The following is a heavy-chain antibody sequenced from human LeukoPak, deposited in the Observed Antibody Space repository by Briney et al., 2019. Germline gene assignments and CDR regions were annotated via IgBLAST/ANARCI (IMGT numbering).Heavy chain of an antibody. CDR2: IYHSGST. Sequence: SETLSLTCAVSGGSISSSNWWSWVRQPPGKGLEWIGEIYHSGSTNYNPSLKSRVTISVDKSKNQFSLKLSSVTAADTAVYYCARDFIAVAGPIDYWGQGTLVTVS. J-gene: IGHJ4*02. D-gene: IGHD6-19*01. CDR3: ARDFIAVAGPIDY. V-gene: IGHV4-4*02. CDR1: GGSISSSNW.